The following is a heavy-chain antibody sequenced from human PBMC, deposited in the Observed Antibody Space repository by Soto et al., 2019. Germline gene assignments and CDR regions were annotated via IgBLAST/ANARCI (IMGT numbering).Heavy chain of an antibody. CDR3: AHLTSSWYNLDY. J-gene: IGHJ4*02. V-gene: IGHV2-5*02. Sequence: QITLKESGPTLVKPTQTLTLTCTFSGFSLSTSGVGVGWIRQPPGKALEWLALIYWDDDKRYSPSLKSRLTITKDTSKNQVVLTMTNMVPVDTATYYCAHLTSSWYNLDYWGQGTLVTVSS. D-gene: IGHD6-13*01. CDR1: GFSLSTSGVG. CDR2: IYWDDDK.